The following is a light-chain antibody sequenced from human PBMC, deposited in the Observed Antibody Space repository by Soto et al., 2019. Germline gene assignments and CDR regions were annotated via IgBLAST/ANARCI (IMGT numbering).Light chain of an antibody. Sequence: EIVLTQSPGTLSLSPGERATLACRASQSVSSSYLAWYQQKPGQAPRLLIYGASSRATGIPDRFRGSGSGTAFTLTISRLEPEDVAVYYCQQYGSSPATVGGGTKVESK. J-gene: IGKJ4*01. CDR2: GAS. CDR1: QSVSSSY. V-gene: IGKV3-20*01. CDR3: QQYGSSPAT.